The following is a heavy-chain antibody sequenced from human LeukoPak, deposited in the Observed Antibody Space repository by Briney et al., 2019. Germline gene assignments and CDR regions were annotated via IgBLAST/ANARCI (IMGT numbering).Heavy chain of an antibody. CDR2: IKEAGSEK. D-gene: IGHD3-22*01. J-gene: IGHJ4*02. V-gene: IGHV3-7*01. CDR1: GLTFSSYW. Sequence: PGGSLRLSCAASGLTFSSYWMTWVRQAPGKGLEWVANIKEAGSEKYYVDSVKGRFTISRDNAKKSLYLQMNSLRAEDTAVYYCARRPGGYYDSNGILEYFEYWGQGTLVTVSS. CDR3: ARRPGGYYDSNGILEYFEY.